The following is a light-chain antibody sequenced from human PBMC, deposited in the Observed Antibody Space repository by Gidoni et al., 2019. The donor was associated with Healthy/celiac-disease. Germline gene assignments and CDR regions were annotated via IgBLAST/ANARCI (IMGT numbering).Light chain of an antibody. CDR3: QQYNNLLA. CDR2: GAS. J-gene: IGKJ4*01. CDR1: QSVSSN. V-gene: IGKV3-15*01. Sequence: IVMTQSPATLSVSPGESATLSCRASQSVSSNLAWYQQKPGQAPRLLIYGASTRATGIPARFSGSGSGTEFTLTISSRQSEDFAVYYCQQYNNLLAFGGGTKVEIK.